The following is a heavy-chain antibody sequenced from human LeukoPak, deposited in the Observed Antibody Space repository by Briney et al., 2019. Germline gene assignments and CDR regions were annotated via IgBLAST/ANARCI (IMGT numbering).Heavy chain of an antibody. CDR1: GFTFSSYG. CDR2: IWYDGSNK. CDR3: AKEATTEPLSYFDY. J-gene: IGHJ4*02. D-gene: IGHD1-26*01. V-gene: IGHV3-33*06. Sequence: PVGSLRLSCAASGFTFSSYGMHWVRQAPGKGLEWVAVIWYDGSNKYYADSVKGRFTISRDNSKNTLYLQMNSLRAEDTAVYYCAKEATTEPLSYFDYWGQGTLVTVSS.